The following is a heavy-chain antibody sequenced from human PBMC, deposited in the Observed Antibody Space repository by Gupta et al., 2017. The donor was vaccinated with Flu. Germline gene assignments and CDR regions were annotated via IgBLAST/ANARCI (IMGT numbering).Heavy chain of an antibody. V-gene: IGHV4-34*01. D-gene: IGHD1-26*01. CDR3: ARGYSGTRYVPN. CDR1: GGSFSGYY. J-gene: IGHJ4*02. CDR2: INHSGST. Sequence: QVQLQQWGAGLLKPSETLSLTCAVYGGSFSGYYWSWIRQPPGKGLEWIGEINHSGSTNYNPSLKSRVTISVDTSKNQFSLKLSSVTAADTAVYYCARGYSGTRYVPNWGQGTLVTVSS.